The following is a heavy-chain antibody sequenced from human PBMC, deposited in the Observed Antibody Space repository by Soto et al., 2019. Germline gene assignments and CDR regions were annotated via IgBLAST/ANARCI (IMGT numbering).Heavy chain of an antibody. CDR3: ARALSSSSDEHWFDP. CDR1: GGSISSYY. J-gene: IGHJ5*02. V-gene: IGHV4-59*01. Sequence: PSETLSLTCTVSGGSISSYYWSWIRQPPGKGLEWIGYIYYSGSTNYNPSLKSRVTISVDTSKNQFSLKLSSVTAADTAVYYCARALSSSSDEHWFDPWGQGTLVTVSS. D-gene: IGHD6-6*01. CDR2: IYYSGST.